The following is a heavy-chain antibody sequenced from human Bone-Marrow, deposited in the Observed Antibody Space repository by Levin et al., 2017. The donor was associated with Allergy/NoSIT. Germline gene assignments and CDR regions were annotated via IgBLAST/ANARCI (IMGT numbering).Heavy chain of an antibody. V-gene: IGHV3-30*18. J-gene: IGHJ6*03. CDR3: AKQFPYYYYYYMDV. CDR2: ISYDGSNK. D-gene: IGHD2-21*01. CDR1: GFTFSSYG. Sequence: LSLTCAASGFTFSSYGMHWVRQAPGKGLEWVAVISYDGSNKYYADSVKGRFTISRDNSKNTLYLQMNSLRAEDTAVYYCAKQFPYYYYYYMDVWGKGTTVTVSS.